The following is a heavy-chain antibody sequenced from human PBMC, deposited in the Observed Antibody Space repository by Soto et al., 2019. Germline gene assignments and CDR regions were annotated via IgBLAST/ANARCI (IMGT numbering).Heavy chain of an antibody. CDR3: AKDGYSKETYYYYGMDV. Sequence: GSLRLSCAASGFTFSSYGMHWVRQAPGKGLEWVAVISYDGSNKYYADSVKGRFTISRDNSKNTLYLQMNSLRAEDTAVYYCAKDGYSKETYYYYGMDVWGQGTTVTVSS. J-gene: IGHJ6*02. V-gene: IGHV3-30*18. D-gene: IGHD4-4*01. CDR2: ISYDGSNK. CDR1: GFTFSSYG.